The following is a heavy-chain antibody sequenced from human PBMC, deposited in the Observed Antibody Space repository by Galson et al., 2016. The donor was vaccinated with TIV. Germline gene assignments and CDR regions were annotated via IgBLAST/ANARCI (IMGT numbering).Heavy chain of an antibody. Sequence: SLRLSCAASGFTFSRHWMSWVRQAPGKGLEWVANIKQDGDYKYYVDSVKGRFTISRDNAKNSLYLQLNSLSAEDTAVYYCARGNDPGATYALDYWGQGTPVTVSS. CDR2: IKQDGDYK. CDR3: ARGNDPGATYALDY. CDR1: GFTFSRHW. J-gene: IGHJ4*02. V-gene: IGHV3-7*01. D-gene: IGHD1-1*01.